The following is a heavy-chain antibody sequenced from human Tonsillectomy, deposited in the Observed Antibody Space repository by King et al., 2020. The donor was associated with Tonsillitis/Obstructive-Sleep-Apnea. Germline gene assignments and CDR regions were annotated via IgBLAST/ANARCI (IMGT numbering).Heavy chain of an antibody. CDR2: IYYDGTI. CDR1: GGSVSSSDYY. D-gene: IGHD6-6*01. V-gene: IGHV4-39*01. J-gene: IGHJ6*03. Sequence: QLQESGPGLVKPSETLSLTCTVSGGSVSSSDYYWGWIRQPPGKGLEWIGTIYYDGTIYYNPPLKSRVTISVAPSKNQFSLNLNSVTAADTAVYYCARHPRDSSWGDYFYYMDVWGKGTTVTVSS. CDR3: ARHPRDSSWGDYFYYMDV.